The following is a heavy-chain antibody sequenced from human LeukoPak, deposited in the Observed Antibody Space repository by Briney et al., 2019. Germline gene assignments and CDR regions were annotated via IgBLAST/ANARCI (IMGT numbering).Heavy chain of an antibody. CDR3: ARESITGHRDFDY. J-gene: IGHJ4*02. D-gene: IGHD1-20*01. CDR2: ISSGSRTI. Sequence: GGSLRLSCAASGFTFGSYSMNWVRQAPGKGLEWISYISSGSRTIYYADSVEGRFTVSRDNAKNSLYLQMRGLRAEDTAVYYCARESITGHRDFDYWGQGTLVTVSS. V-gene: IGHV3-48*01. CDR1: GFTFGSYS.